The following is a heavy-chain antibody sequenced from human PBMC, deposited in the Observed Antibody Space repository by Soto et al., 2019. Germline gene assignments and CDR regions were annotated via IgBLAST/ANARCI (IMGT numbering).Heavy chain of an antibody. D-gene: IGHD1-26*01. Sequence: PSETLSLTCVVSGGSISSTNWWTWVRQTPGKGLEWIGEVYHTGSTKYNPSLKNRVTISVDKSNNQFSLNLKSVTAADTAVYYCARGRGSYSSNLDSWGRGTGGAVSS. CDR3: ARGRGSYSSNLDS. CDR1: GGSISSTNW. CDR2: VYHTGST. V-gene: IGHV4-4*02. J-gene: IGHJ4*02.